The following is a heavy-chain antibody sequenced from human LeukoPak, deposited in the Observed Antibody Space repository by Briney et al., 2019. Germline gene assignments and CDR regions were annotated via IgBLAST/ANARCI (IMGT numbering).Heavy chain of an antibody. D-gene: IGHD6-19*01. Sequence: SETLSLTCTVSGGSIRSYYWSWLRQPPGKGLEWIGYIYYSGNTNYNPSLNSRVTISVDTSKNQFSLKLSSVTAADTAVYYCARSPIAVAGEIDYWGQGTLVTVSS. CDR3: ARSPIAVAGEIDY. J-gene: IGHJ4*02. V-gene: IGHV4-59*01. CDR2: IYYSGNT. CDR1: GGSIRSYY.